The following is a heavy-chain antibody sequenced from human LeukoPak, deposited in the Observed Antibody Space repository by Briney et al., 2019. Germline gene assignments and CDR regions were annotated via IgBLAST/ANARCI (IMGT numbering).Heavy chain of an antibody. D-gene: IGHD3-3*01. CDR1: GYTFTGYY. CDR3: ARDDPMYYDFWSGYYEGDAFDI. V-gene: IGHV1-2*02. J-gene: IGHJ3*02. CDR2: INPNSGGT. Sequence: ASVKVSCKASGYTFTGYYMHWVRQAPGQGLEWMGWINPNSGGTNYAQKFQGRVTMTRDTSISTAYMELSRLRSDDTAVYYCARDDPMYYDFWSGYYEGDAFDIWGQGTMVTVAS.